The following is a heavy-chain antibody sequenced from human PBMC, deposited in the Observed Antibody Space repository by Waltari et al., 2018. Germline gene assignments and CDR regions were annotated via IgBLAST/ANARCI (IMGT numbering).Heavy chain of an antibody. CDR2: SHPEDTKP. CDR1: GYTLTGLS. CDR3: RTQNNDIVVVSGAARGAYDSYMD. Sequence: QVQVVHSGAEVKKPGASLKVSCKVSGYTLTGLSVHWVRQAPGKGLEWTGGSHPEDTKPSCAQKFQGSVTMSEDSSTDTAYMTLSSLRSEDTAVDYCRTQNNDIVVVSGAARGAYDSYMD. D-gene: IGHD2-2*01. V-gene: IGHV1-24*01. J-gene: IGHJ6*03.